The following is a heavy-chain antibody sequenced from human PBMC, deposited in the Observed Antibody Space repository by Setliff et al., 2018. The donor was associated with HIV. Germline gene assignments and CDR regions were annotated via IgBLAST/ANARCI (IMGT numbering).Heavy chain of an antibody. V-gene: IGHV3-7*03. CDR3: AREPYYDILTGYLDY. CDR1: GFTFSRYW. J-gene: IGHJ4*02. CDR2: IKEDGSVT. Sequence: PGGSLRLSCVASGFTFSRYWMSWVRQAPGKGLEFVANIKEDGSVTNYVDSVKGRFTISRDNAKNSLYLQMNSLRAEDTALYYCAREPYYDILTGYLDYWGQGALVTVSS. D-gene: IGHD3-9*01.